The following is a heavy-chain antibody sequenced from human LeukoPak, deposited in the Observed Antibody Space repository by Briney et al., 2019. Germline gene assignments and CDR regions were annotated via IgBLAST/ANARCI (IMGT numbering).Heavy chain of an antibody. V-gene: IGHV3-11*01. J-gene: IGHJ6*02. D-gene: IGHD2-15*01. CDR2: ISSSGSTI. Sequence: GGSLRLSCAASGFTFSDYYMSWIRQAPGKGLEWVSYISSSGSTIYYADSVKGRFTISRDNAKNSLYLQMNSLRAEDTAVYYCARVDGGYCSGGSCLPRYYYYGMDVWGQGTTVTVSS. CDR3: ARVDGGYCSGGSCLPRYYYYGMDV. CDR1: GFTFSDYY.